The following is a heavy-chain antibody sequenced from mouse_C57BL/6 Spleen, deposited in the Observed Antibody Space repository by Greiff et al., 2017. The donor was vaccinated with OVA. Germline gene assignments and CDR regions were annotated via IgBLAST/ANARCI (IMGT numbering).Heavy chain of an antibody. Sequence: VQLKESGPGLVKPSQSLSLTCSVTGYSITSGYYWNWIRQFPGNKLEWMGYISYDGSNNYNQSLKNRISITRDTSKNQFFLKLNSVTTEDTATYYCARFLYYYGSSYYAMDYWGQGTSVTVSS. CDR1: GYSITSGYY. CDR3: ARFLYYYGSSYYAMDY. CDR2: ISYDGSN. D-gene: IGHD1-1*01. V-gene: IGHV3-6*01. J-gene: IGHJ4*01.